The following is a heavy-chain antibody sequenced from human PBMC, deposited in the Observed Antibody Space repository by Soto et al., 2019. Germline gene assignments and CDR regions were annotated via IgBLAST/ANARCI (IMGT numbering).Heavy chain of an antibody. Sequence: QVHLQESGPGLVKTSQTLSLTCTVAGDSIGNGGYYWGWIRQHLGKGLEFLGFIYNTGSTSFNPSLQSRLTMSIDTSRNQISLTLTSVTAADTAVYYCARVSVSGVVLMTYYCDFWGQGTRVTVSS. CDR3: ARVSVSGVVLMTYYCDF. CDR2: IYNTGST. V-gene: IGHV4-31*03. D-gene: IGHD3-3*01. J-gene: IGHJ4*02. CDR1: GDSIGNGGYY.